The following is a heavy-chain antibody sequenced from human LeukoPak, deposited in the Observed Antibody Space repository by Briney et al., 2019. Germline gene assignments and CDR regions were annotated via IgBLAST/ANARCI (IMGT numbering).Heavy chain of an antibody. CDR1: GGTFSSYA. CDR2: IIPIFGTA. Sequence: SVKVSCKASGGTFSSYAISLVRQAPGQGLEWMGGIIPIFGTANYAQKFQGRVTITADESTSTAYMELSSLRSEDTAVYYCANSGSYRYYFVYWGQGTLVTVSS. V-gene: IGHV1-69*13. J-gene: IGHJ4*02. CDR3: ANSGSYRYYFVY. D-gene: IGHD3-16*02.